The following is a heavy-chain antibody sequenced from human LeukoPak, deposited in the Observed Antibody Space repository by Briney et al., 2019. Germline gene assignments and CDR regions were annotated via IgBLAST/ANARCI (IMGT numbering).Heavy chain of an antibody. CDR2: IYNSGST. V-gene: IGHV4-4*07. D-gene: IGHD3-10*02. CDR1: GGSISSYY. CDR3: ASTTYVIDAFDI. J-gene: IGHJ3*02. Sequence: SETLSLTCTVSGGSISSYYWSWIRQPAGKGLEWIGRIYNSGSTNYNPSLKSRVTMSVDTSKKQFSLKLSSVTAADTAVYYCASTTYVIDAFDIWGQGTMVTVSS.